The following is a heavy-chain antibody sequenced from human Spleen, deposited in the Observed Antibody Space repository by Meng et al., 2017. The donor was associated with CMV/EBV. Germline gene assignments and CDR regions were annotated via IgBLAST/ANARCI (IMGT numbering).Heavy chain of an antibody. CDR1: GFTFSSYS. CDR3: ASQGNLYCSSTSCYTDDY. J-gene: IGHJ4*02. V-gene: IGHV3-21*01. D-gene: IGHD2-2*02. Sequence: GGSLRLSCAASGFTFSSYSMNWVHQAPGKGLEWVSSISSSSSYIYYADSVKGRFTISRDNAKNSLYLQMNSLRAEDTAVYYCASQGNLYCSSTSCYTDDYWGQGTLVTVSS. CDR2: ISSSSSYI.